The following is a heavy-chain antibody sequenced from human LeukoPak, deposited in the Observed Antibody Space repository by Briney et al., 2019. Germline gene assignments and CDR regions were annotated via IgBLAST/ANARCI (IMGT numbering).Heavy chain of an antibody. J-gene: IGHJ4*02. CDR1: GYTFTGYY. V-gene: IGHV1-2*02. D-gene: IGHD6-19*01. Sequence: ASVKVSCKASGYTFTGYYMHWVRQAPGQGLEWMGWINPNSGGTNYAQKFQGRVTMTRDTSISTAYMELCRLRSDDTAVYYCARVPAFGGWYVDFDYWGQGTLVTVSS. CDR2: INPNSGGT. CDR3: ARVPAFGGWYVDFDY.